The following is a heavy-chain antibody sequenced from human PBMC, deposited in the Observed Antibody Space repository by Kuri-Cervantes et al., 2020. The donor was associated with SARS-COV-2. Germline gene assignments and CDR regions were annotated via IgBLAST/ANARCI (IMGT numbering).Heavy chain of an antibody. CDR2: ISSSSSYI. Sequence: GESLKISCAASGLTFSSYSMNWVRQAPGKGLEWVSSISSSSSYIYYADSVKGRFTISRDNAKNSLYLQMNSLRAEDTAVYYCARDPIYDYVWGSYRDDAFDIWGQGTMVTVSS. CDR3: ARDPIYDYVWGSYRDDAFDI. D-gene: IGHD3-16*01. CDR1: GLTFSSYS. V-gene: IGHV3-21*01. J-gene: IGHJ3*02.